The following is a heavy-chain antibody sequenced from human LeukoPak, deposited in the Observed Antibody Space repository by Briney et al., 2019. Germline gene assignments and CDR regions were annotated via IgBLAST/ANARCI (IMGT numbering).Heavy chain of an antibody. D-gene: IGHD2-21*01. CDR3: ARDPAYGAIDY. CDR2: INPDGSYM. CDR1: GFTFSHSW. Sequence: PGGSLRLSCAASGFTFSHSWMTWVRQAPGKGLEWVANINPDGSYMYCVESVRGRFIISRDNAKNSLYLQTSSLRAEDTAIYYCARDPAYGAIDYWGQGALVTVSS. J-gene: IGHJ4*02. V-gene: IGHV3-7*03.